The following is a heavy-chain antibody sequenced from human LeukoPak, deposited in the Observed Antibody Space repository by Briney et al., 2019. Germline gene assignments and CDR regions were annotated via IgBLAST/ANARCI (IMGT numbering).Heavy chain of an antibody. Sequence: ASVKVSCKASGYTFTSYGISWVRQAPGQGLEWMGWISAYNGNTNYAQKLQGRVTMTTDTSTSTAYMELRSLRSDDTAVYYCARNPLDGYARDLYFDYWGQGTLVTVSS. J-gene: IGHJ4*02. CDR2: ISAYNGNT. D-gene: IGHD5-24*01. V-gene: IGHV1-18*01. CDR3: ARNPLDGYARDLYFDY. CDR1: GYTFTSYG.